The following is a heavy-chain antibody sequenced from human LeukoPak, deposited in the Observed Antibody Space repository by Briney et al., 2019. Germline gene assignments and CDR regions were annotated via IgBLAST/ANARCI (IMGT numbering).Heavy chain of an antibody. J-gene: IGHJ2*01. V-gene: IGHV3-9*01. Sequence: PGRSLRLSCAASGFTFDDYAMHWVRQAPGKGLEWVLGISWNSGHRGYADSVKGRFTISRDNAKNSLYLQVNSLRAEDTAFYYCAKDRRHTVSGGYFDLWGRGTLVIVSS. CDR2: ISWNSGHR. D-gene: IGHD3-10*01. CDR3: AKDRRHTVSGGYFDL. CDR1: GFTFDDYA.